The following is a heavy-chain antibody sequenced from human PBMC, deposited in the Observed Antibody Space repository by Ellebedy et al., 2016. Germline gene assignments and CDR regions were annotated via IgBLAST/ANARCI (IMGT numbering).Heavy chain of an antibody. CDR2: IYYSGTT. D-gene: IGHD3-16*01. Sequence: SETLSLTCTVSGDSIRSSNFFWGWIRQPPGMGLEWIGSIYYSGTTYYNPSLNSRITISVDTSTNQFSLRLTSVTAADTAVYYCARHFKLPDRGGSNRFDPWGQGTLVSVSS. J-gene: IGHJ5*02. CDR3: ARHFKLPDRGGSNRFDP. CDR1: GDSIRSSNFF. V-gene: IGHV4-39*01.